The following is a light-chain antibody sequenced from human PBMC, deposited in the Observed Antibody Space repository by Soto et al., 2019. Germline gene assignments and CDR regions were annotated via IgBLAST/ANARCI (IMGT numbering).Light chain of an antibody. CDR3: SSYTSSSTWV. CDR1: SSDVGGYNY. V-gene: IGLV2-14*01. Sequence: QSVLTQPASVSGSPGQSITISCTGTSSDVGGYNYVSWYQLHPGKAPKLMIYDVSNRPSGVSNRFSGSKSGNTASLTISGLQAEDEADYYCSSYTSSSTWVFGGGTKLTV. CDR2: DVS. J-gene: IGLJ2*01.